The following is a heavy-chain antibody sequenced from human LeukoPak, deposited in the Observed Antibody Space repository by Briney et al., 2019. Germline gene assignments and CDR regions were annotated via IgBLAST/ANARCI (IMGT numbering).Heavy chain of an antibody. CDR2: IYFSGST. V-gene: IGHV4-31*03. CDR1: GGSISSGGYY. CDR3: ARAKMRDYGSGVDPDY. Sequence: SETLSLTCTVSGGSISSGGYYWSWIRQHPGKGLEWIGYIYFSGSTYYNPSLKSRVTISVHRSKNKFSLKLSSVTAAARAAYYWARAKMRDYGSGVDPDYWGQGTLGTVSS. J-gene: IGHJ4*02. D-gene: IGHD3-10*01.